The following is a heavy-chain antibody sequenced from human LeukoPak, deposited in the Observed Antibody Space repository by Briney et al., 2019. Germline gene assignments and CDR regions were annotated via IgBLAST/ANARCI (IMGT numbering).Heavy chain of an antibody. V-gene: IGHV4-34*01. Sequence: SETLSLTCAVYGGSFSGYYWSWIRQPPGKGLEWIGEINHSGSTNYNPSLKSRVTISVDTSKNQFSLKLSSVTAADTAVYYCARRAGAYSHPYDYWGQGTLVTVSS. CDR1: GGSFSGYY. CDR3: ARRAGAYSHPYDY. D-gene: IGHD4/OR15-4a*01. J-gene: IGHJ4*02. CDR2: INHSGST.